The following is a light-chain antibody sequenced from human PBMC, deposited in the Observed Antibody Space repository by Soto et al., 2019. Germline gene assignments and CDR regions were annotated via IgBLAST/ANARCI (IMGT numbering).Light chain of an antibody. V-gene: IGKV1-5*01. J-gene: IGKJ4*01. Sequence: DIQMTQSPSTLSASVGDRVAITCRASQSLSSWLAWYQQKPGKAPKLLIYDASSLESGVPSRFSGSGSGTEFTLTINTLQHDDFATYYCQQYNSYPRTFGGGNKVDIK. CDR3: QQYNSYPRT. CDR2: DAS. CDR1: QSLSSW.